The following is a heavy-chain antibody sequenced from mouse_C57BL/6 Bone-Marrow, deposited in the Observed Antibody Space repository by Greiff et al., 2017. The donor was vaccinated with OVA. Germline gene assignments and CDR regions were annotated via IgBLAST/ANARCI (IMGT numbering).Heavy chain of an antibody. CDR3: ASSQSYWYFDV. Sequence: QVQLKQPGAELVKPGASVKLSCKASGYTFTSYWMHWVKQRPGQGLEWIGMIHPNSGSTNYNEKFKSKATLTVDKSSSTAYMQLSSLTSEDSAVYYCASSQSYWYFDVWGTGTTVTVSS. V-gene: IGHV1-64*01. CDR2: IHPNSGST. CDR1: GYTFTSYW. J-gene: IGHJ1*03. D-gene: IGHD3-2*02.